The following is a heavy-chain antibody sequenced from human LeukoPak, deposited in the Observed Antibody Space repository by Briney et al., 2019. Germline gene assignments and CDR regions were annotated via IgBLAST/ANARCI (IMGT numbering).Heavy chain of an antibody. D-gene: IGHD5-12*01. CDR2: IYSGGST. CDR1: GFTASSNY. Sequence: GGSLRLSCAASGFTASSNYMSWVRQAPGRGLEWVSVIYSGGSTYYADSVKGRFTISRDNSKNTLYLQMNSLRAEDTAVYYCARDRANYYYYGMDVWGQGTTVTVSS. J-gene: IGHJ6*02. V-gene: IGHV3-53*01. CDR3: ARDRANYYYYGMDV.